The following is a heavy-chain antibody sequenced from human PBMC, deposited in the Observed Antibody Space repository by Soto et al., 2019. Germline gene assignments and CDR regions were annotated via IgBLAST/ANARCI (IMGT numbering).Heavy chain of an antibody. J-gene: IGHJ6*02. CDR2: INHSGST. V-gene: IGHV4-34*01. D-gene: IGHD2-15*01. CDR3: ARVNRGGYYCGMDV. Sequence: PSETLSLTCAVYGGSFSGYYWSWIRQPPGRGLEWIGEINHSGSTNYNPSLKSRVTISVDTSKNQFSLKLSSVTAADTAVYYCARVNRGGYYCGMDVWGQGTTVTVSS. CDR1: GGSFSGYY.